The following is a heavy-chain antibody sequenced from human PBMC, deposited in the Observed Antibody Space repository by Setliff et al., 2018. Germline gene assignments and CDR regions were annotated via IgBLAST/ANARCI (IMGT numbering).Heavy chain of an antibody. CDR2: IIPIFGSA. CDR1: GGTFNSYA. D-gene: IGHD5-18*01. Sequence: ASVKVSCKASGGTFNSYAISWVRQAPGQGLEWMGGIIPIFGSANYARKFQGRVTVTADESTSTAYMELRSLRTEDTAVYYCAREGVDTRSSTDYRYYMDVWGQGTAVTVSS. J-gene: IGHJ6*03. CDR3: AREGVDTRSSTDYRYYMDV. V-gene: IGHV1-69*13.